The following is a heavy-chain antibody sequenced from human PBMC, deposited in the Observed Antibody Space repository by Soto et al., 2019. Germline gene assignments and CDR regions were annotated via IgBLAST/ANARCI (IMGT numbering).Heavy chain of an antibody. CDR1: GYSISSGYY. CDR3: SIRVTPTGFDY. J-gene: IGHJ4*02. CDR2: IHHSGNT. Sequence: SSETLSLTCVVSGYSISSGYYWVWIRQPPGKGLEWIGSIHHSGNTYYTPSLKSRVTISVDTSKNHFSLKLRSVTAADTAVYSCSIRVTPTGFDYWGQGTLVTVS. V-gene: IGHV4-38-2*01. D-gene: IGHD2-21*02.